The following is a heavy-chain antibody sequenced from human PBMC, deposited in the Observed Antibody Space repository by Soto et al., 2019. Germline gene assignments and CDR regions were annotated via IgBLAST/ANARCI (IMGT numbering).Heavy chain of an antibody. CDR1: GFTFSSYS. CDR3: ARRSKGDYYGSGSYLGGMDV. J-gene: IGHJ6*02. CDR2: ISSSSSYI. V-gene: IGHV3-21*01. D-gene: IGHD3-10*01. Sequence: GGSLRLSCAASGFTFSSYSMNWVRQAPGKGLEWVSSISSSSSYIYYADSVKGRFTISRDNAKNSLYLQMNSLRAEDTAVYYCARRSKGDYYGSGSYLGGMDVWGQGTKVTVSS.